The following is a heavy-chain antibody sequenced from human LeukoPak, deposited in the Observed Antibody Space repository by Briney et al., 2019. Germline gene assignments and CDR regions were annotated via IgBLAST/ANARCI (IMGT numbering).Heavy chain of an antibody. V-gene: IGHV3-33*01. J-gene: IGHJ4*02. D-gene: IGHD6-19*01. Sequence: GGSLRLSCAASGFTFSSYGMHWVRQAPGKGLEWVAVIWYDGSNKYYADSVKGRFTISRDNSKNTLYLQMNSLRVEDTAVYYCARDGIAVAGDKFDYWGQGTLVTVSS. CDR2: IWYDGSNK. CDR3: ARDGIAVAGDKFDY. CDR1: GFTFSSYG.